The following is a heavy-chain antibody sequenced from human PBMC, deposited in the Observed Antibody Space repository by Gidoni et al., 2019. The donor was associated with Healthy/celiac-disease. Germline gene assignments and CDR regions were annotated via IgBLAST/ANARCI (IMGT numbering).Heavy chain of an antibody. CDR2: IYSGGST. Sequence: EVQLVESGGGLVQPGGSLRLSCAASGFTVSSNYMSWVRQAPGKGLEWVSVIYSGGSTYYADSVKGRFTISRDNSKNTLYLQMNSLRAEDTAVYYCARDSPPHLHSSSWLDYWGQGTLVTVSS. CDR1: GFTVSSNY. V-gene: IGHV3-66*02. D-gene: IGHD6-13*01. CDR3: ARDSPPHLHSSSWLDY. J-gene: IGHJ4*02.